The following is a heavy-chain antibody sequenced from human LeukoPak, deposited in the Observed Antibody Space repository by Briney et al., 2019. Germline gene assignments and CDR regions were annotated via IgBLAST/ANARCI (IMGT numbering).Heavy chain of an antibody. CDR1: GFTFSSYA. J-gene: IGHJ4*02. CDR3: ACGSSCYDY. CDR2: ISYDGSNK. Sequence: GGTLRLSCAASGFTFSSYAMHWVRQAPGKGLEWVAVISYDGSNKYYADSVKGRFTISRDNSKNTLYLQMNSPRAEATAVYYCACGSSCYDYWGQGTLVTVSS. D-gene: IGHD6-13*01. V-gene: IGHV3-30*04.